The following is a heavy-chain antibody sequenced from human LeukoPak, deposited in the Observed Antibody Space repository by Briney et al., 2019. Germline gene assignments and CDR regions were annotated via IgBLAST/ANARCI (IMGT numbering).Heavy chain of an antibody. CDR1: GYTFTGCY. CDR3: ARDRFPARLVPAARGFDY. V-gene: IGHV1-2*02. D-gene: IGHD2-2*01. Sequence: GASVKVSCKASGYTFTGCYMHWVRHAPGQGLEWMGWSNPNSGGTNYAQKFQGRVTMTRDTSISTAYMELSRLRSDDTAVYYCARDRFPARLVPAARGFDYWGQGTLVTDSS. J-gene: IGHJ4*02. CDR2: SNPNSGGT.